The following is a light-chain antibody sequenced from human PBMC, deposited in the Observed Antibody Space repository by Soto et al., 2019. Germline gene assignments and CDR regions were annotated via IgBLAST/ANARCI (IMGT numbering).Light chain of an antibody. J-gene: IGLJ2*01. CDR3: SSYTRVSTVL. CDR2: DVS. CDR1: SSDVGAYNY. V-gene: IGLV2-14*03. Sequence: QSVLTQPASVSGSPGQSITISCTGSSSDVGAYNYVSWYQQHPGKAPKLIIYDVSNRPSGVSNRFSGSKSDNTASLTISGLQPDDEAAYYCSSYTRVSTVLFGGGTKVTVL.